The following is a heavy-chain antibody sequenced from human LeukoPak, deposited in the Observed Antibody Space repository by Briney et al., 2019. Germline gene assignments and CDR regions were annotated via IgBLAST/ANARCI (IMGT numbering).Heavy chain of an antibody. CDR3: AKDFGRNLGGPGY. Sequence: GGSLRLSCAASGFTFSTYTMAWVRQAPGGGLEWVSGISGNGGRTYYADSVKGRFAISRDDSKSTLYLQMNSLRGEDTAVYYCAKDFGRNLGGPGYWGRGTLIIVSS. D-gene: IGHD1-14*01. J-gene: IGHJ4*02. V-gene: IGHV3-23*01. CDR2: ISGNGGRT. CDR1: GFTFSTYT.